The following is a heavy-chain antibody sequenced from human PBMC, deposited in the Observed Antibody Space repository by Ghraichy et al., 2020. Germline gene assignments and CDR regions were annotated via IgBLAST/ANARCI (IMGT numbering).Heavy chain of an antibody. CDR2: ISGSGKTI. CDR3: ARMAFWNYYMDV. Sequence: GESLNISCATSGFTLSDYGMTWVRQAPGRGLEWISYISGSGKTIYYADSVKGRFTISRDNDKNSVDLQMNSLRADDTAAYYCARMAFWNYYMDVWGKGTTVTVSS. D-gene: IGHD3-3*01. V-gene: IGHV3-48*01. J-gene: IGHJ6*03. CDR1: GFTLSDYG.